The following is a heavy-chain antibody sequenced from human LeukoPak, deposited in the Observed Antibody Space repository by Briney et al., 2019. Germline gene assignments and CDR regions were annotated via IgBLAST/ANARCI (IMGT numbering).Heavy chain of an antibody. J-gene: IGHJ4*02. Sequence: VSSVKDSFKSSLYTLTSYGINGVGQARAQGREWMGWISTYNGDPNYAQKLQGRVTMTTDTSTSTGYMELRSLRSDDTAVYYCARGSSYGFSMGYGSQETLVTV. D-gene: IGHD3-16*01. CDR1: LYTLTSYG. V-gene: IGHV1-18*01. CDR3: ARGSSYGFSMGY. CDR2: ISTYNGDP.